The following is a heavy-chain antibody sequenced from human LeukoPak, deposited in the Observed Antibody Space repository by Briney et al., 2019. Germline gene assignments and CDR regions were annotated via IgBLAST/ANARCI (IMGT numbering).Heavy chain of an antibody. CDR1: GFTFSSYA. Sequence: GGSLRLSCAASGFTFSSYAMSWVRQAPGKGLEGVSAISGSGDSTYYADSVKGRFTISRDNSKNTLYLQMNSLRAEDTAVYYCAKRSGYSGYDYDYWGQGTLVTVSS. CDR2: ISGSGDST. CDR3: AKRSGYSGYDYDY. V-gene: IGHV3-23*01. J-gene: IGHJ4*02. D-gene: IGHD5-12*01.